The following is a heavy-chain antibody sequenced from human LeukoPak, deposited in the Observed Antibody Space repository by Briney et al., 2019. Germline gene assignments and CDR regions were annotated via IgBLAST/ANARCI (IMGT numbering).Heavy chain of an antibody. CDR2: IYYSGST. CDR1: GVSISSSSYY. V-gene: IGHV4-39*07. J-gene: IGHJ6*03. Sequence: SETLSLTCTVSGVSISSSSYYWGWLRPPPGKGLEWIGSIYYSGSTYYNPSLKSRVTISVDTSKNQFSLKLSSVTAADTAVYYCARDLRGITIFGVVIIQYYDMDGWGKGTTVTVSS. CDR3: ARDLRGITIFGVVIIQYYDMDG. D-gene: IGHD3-3*01.